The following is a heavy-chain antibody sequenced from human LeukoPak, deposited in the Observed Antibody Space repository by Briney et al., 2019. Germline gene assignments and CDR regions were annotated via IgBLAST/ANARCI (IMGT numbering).Heavy chain of an antibody. Sequence: PSETLSLTCAVYGGSFSGYYWSWIRQPPGKGLEWIGEINHSGSTNYNPSLKSRVTISVDTPKNQFSLKLSSVTAADTAVYYCARGETYYYGSGSYYGHYYMDVWGKGTTVTVSS. J-gene: IGHJ6*03. V-gene: IGHV4-34*01. D-gene: IGHD3-10*01. CDR2: INHSGST. CDR1: GGSFSGYY. CDR3: ARGETYYYGSGSYYGHYYMDV.